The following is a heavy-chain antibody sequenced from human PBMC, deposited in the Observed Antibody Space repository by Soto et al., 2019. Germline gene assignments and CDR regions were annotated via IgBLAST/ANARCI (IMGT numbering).Heavy chain of an antibody. Sequence: PSETLSLTCSVSGDSINSDKYYWGWIRQPPGKGLEWIGSIYYRGNTYYNPSLQPRVTISLDKSKSQFSLRLNSVTAADSAVYFCARLEGLATISYYFDFWGQGAQVTVSS. D-gene: IGHD3-9*01. J-gene: IGHJ4*02. CDR1: GDSINSDKYY. V-gene: IGHV4-39*01. CDR3: ARLEGLATISYYFDF. CDR2: IYYRGNT.